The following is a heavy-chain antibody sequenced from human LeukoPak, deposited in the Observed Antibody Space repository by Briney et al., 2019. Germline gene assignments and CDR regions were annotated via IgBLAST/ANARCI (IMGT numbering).Heavy chain of an antibody. CDR3: AKTGGGIQLWFDYYYMDV. J-gene: IGHJ6*03. CDR2: ISGSGGST. D-gene: IGHD5-18*01. Sequence: GGSPRLSCAASGFTFSSYGMSWVRQAPGKGLEWVSAISGSGGSTYYADSVKGRFTISRDNSKNTLYLQMNSLRAEDTAVYYCAKTGGGIQLWFDYYYMDVWGKGTTVTISS. CDR1: GFTFSSYG. V-gene: IGHV3-23*01.